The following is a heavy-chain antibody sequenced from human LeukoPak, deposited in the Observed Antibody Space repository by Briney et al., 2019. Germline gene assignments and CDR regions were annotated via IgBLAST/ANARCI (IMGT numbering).Heavy chain of an antibody. CDR1: GFTFSSYA. Sequence: GGSLRLSCAASGFTFSSYAMHWVRQAPGKGLEWVTVISYDGSNKYCADAVKGRFTISRDNSKNTLYLQMNSLRAEDTAVYYCARDYYDSSGNYISDWYFDLWGRGTLVTVSS. CDR2: ISYDGSNK. D-gene: IGHD3-22*01. V-gene: IGHV3-30-3*01. J-gene: IGHJ2*01. CDR3: ARDYYDSSGNYISDWYFDL.